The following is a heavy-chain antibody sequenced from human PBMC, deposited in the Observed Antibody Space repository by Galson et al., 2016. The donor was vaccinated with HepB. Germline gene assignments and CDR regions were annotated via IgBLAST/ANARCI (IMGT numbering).Heavy chain of an antibody. Sequence: SVXXXCKASGXXFTXXXMHXXXQAXXQGLXXMGXXNPNTGGXNYAQXFQGWVTMTRDTFISTAYMELSRLRSDTTAVYYCARHRGLGGWHPYFDYWGQGXXVTXXX. CDR1: GXXFTXXX. D-gene: IGHD6-19*01. CDR2: XNPNTGGX. J-gene: IGHJ4*02. CDR3: ARHRGLGGWHPYFDY. V-gene: IGHV1-2*04.